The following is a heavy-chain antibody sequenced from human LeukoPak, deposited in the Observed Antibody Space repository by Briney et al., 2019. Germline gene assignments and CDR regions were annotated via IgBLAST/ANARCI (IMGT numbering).Heavy chain of an antibody. CDR3: ARRDNSGWYGPAAFDY. V-gene: IGHV5-51*01. Sequence: GESLKISCKGSGYNFPNSWIGWVRQMPGKGLEWMGRIYPGDSETRYSPSFQGQVTMSVDKSISTAYLQWSSLEASDTATYYCARRDNSGWYGPAAFDYWGQGTLVTVSS. CDR2: IYPGDSET. CDR1: GYNFPNSW. D-gene: IGHD6-19*01. J-gene: IGHJ4*02.